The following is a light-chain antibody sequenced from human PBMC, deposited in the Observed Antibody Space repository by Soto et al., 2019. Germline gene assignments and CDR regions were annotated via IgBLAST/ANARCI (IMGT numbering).Light chain of an antibody. Sequence: EIVLTQSPGTLALSPGKRATLSSRASQSVSSNHLAWYQQKNGQAPRLLIYDASSRATGIPDRFSGGGSGTDCTLTISRLEPEDFAVYYCQQFSSYPLTFGGGTKVDI. J-gene: IGKJ4*01. CDR2: DAS. CDR1: QSVSSNH. CDR3: QQFSSYPLT. V-gene: IGKV3-20*01.